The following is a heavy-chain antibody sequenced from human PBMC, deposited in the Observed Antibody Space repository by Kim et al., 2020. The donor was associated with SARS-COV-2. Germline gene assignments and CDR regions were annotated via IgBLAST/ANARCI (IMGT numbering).Heavy chain of an antibody. J-gene: IGHJ4*02. D-gene: IGHD3-10*01. CDR3: ARGSIYGSGSYSDY. Sequence: EKMKGRLPLSRENAKNSLYLQMNSLRAEDTAVYYCARGSIYGSGSYSDYWGQGTLVTVSS. V-gene: IGHV3-21*01.